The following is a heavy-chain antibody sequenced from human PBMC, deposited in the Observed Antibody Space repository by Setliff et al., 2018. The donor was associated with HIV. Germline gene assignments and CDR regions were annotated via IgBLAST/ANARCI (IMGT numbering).Heavy chain of an antibody. Sequence: SETLSLTCAVYGGSFSGYYWSWIRRPPGKGLEWIGEINHSGSTKYNPSLKSRVNISVDTSKNQFSLKLSSVTAADTAVYYCARAQYYYGSVDYYYMDVWGKGTTVTVSS. CDR3: ARAQYYYGSVDYYYMDV. D-gene: IGHD3-10*01. CDR1: GGSFSGYY. CDR2: INHSGST. V-gene: IGHV4-34*01. J-gene: IGHJ6*03.